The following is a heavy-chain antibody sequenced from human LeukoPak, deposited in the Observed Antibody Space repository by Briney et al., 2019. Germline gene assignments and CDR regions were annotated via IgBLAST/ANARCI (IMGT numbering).Heavy chain of an antibody. J-gene: IGHJ4*02. CDR3: ARVGEMATITSFDY. CDR2: ISSSGSTI. V-gene: IGHV3-48*03. Sequence: GGSLRLXCAASGFTFSSYEMNWVRQAPGKGLESVSYISSSGSTIYYADSVKGRFTISRDNAKNSLYLQMNSLRAEDTAVYYCARVGEMATITSFDYWGQGTLVTVSS. CDR1: GFTFSSYE. D-gene: IGHD5-24*01.